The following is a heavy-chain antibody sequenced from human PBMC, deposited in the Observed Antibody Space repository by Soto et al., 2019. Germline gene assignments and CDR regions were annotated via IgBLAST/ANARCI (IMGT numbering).Heavy chain of an antibody. CDR3: ARDSGGLRYFEWLLWLDY. CDR2: ISAYNGNT. CDR1: GYTFTSYG. Sequence: GASVEVSCKASGYTFTSYGISWVRQAPGQGLEWMGWISAYNGNTNYAQKLQGRVTMTTDTSTSTAYMELRSLRSDDTAVYYCARDSGGLRYFEWLLWLDYWGQGTLVTVSS. D-gene: IGHD3-9*01. V-gene: IGHV1-18*04. J-gene: IGHJ4*02.